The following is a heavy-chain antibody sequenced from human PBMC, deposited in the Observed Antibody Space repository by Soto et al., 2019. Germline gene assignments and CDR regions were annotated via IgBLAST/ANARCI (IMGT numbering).Heavy chain of an antibody. Sequence: KPSETLSLTCTVSGVSISSDEYYWSWIRQPPGKGLDWIGYIYYSGSTYYNPSLKSRVTLSVDTSENQFSLEVTSVTAADTAVYYCARVLRGYSYHHEANYYYGMDVWGQGTTVTVSS. CDR3: ARVLRGYSYHHEANYYYGMDV. J-gene: IGHJ6*02. CDR2: IYYSGST. D-gene: IGHD5-18*01. V-gene: IGHV4-30-4*01. CDR1: GVSISSDEYY.